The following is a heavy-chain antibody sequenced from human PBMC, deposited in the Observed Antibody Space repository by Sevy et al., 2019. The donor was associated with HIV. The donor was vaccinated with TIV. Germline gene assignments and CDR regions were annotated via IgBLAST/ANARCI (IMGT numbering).Heavy chain of an antibody. Sequence: GGSLRLSCAASGFTFSSYSMNWVRQAPGKGLEWVSSISSSRSYIYYADSVKGRFTISRDNAKNSLYLQMNSLRAEDTAVYYCASSVLDSGSRASAFDIWGQGTMVTVSS. J-gene: IGHJ3*02. CDR2: ISSSRSYI. CDR1: GFTFSSYS. CDR3: ASSVLDSGSRASAFDI. D-gene: IGHD1-26*01. V-gene: IGHV3-21*01.